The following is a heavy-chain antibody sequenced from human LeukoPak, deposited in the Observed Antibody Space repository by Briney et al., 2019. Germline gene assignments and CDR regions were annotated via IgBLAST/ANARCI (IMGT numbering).Heavy chain of an antibody. CDR2: INHSGST. Sequence: SETLSLICAVYGGSFSGYYWSWIRQPPGKGLEWIGEINHSGSTNYNPSLKSRVTISVDTSKNQVSLKLRSVTAADTAVYYCARTTEGYAGGPGYSYYYYMDVWGKGTTVTISS. CDR3: ARTTEGYAGGPGYSYYYYMDV. V-gene: IGHV4-34*01. CDR1: GGSFSGYY. J-gene: IGHJ6*03. D-gene: IGHD5-12*01.